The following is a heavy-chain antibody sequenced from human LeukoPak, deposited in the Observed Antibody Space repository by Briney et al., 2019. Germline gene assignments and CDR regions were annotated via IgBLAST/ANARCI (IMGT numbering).Heavy chain of an antibody. CDR3: ARVGYCSSTSCSYYFDY. V-gene: IGHV4-30-4*08. D-gene: IGHD2-2*03. CDR1: GGSISSGDYY. Sequence: SETLSLICTVSGGSISSGDYYWSWIRQPPGKGLEWIGYIYYSGSTYYNPSLKSRVTISVDTSKNQFSLKLSSVTAADTAVYYCARVGYCSSTSCSYYFDYWGQGTLVTVSS. J-gene: IGHJ4*02. CDR2: IYYSGST.